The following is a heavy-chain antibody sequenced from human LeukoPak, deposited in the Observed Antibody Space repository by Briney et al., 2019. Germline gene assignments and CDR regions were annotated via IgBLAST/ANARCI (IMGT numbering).Heavy chain of an antibody. Sequence: PGGSLRLSCAASGFTFSSYWMHWVRQAPGKGLVWVSRISTDGSSTSYADSVKGRFTISRDNAKLRAEDTAVYYCARDFLHLGGWGQGTMVTVSS. J-gene: IGHJ3*01. V-gene: IGHV3-74*01. D-gene: IGHD3-16*01. CDR2: ISTDGSST. CDR3: ARDFLHLGG. CDR1: GFTFSSYW.